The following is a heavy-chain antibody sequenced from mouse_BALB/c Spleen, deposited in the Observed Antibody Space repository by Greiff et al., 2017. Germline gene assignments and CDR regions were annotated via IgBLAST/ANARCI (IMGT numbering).Heavy chain of an antibody. CDR1: GFTFSSYG. V-gene: IGHV5-6*02. Sequence: DVKLVESGGDLVKPGGSLKLSCAASGFTFSSYGMSWVRQTPDKRLEWVATISSGGSYTYYPDSVKGRFTISRDNAKNTLYLQMSSLKSEDTAMYYCARPVTGYYAMDYWGQGTSVTVSS. CDR2: ISSGGSYT. CDR3: ARPVTGYYAMDY. D-gene: IGHD4-1*01. J-gene: IGHJ4*01.